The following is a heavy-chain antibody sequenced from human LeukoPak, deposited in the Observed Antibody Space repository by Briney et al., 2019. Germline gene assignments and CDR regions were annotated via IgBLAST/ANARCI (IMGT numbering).Heavy chain of an antibody. D-gene: IGHD3-3*01. Sequence: PGGSLRLSCAASGFTFSSYTMTWVRQVPGKGLEWVSSITTGSNYIYYADSVKGRFTISRDNSKNTLYLQMNSLRAEDTAVYYCAKGSFWSGYHDYWGQGTLVTVSS. CDR2: ITTGSNYI. CDR3: AKGSFWSGYHDY. CDR1: GFTFSSYT. J-gene: IGHJ4*02. V-gene: IGHV3-21*04.